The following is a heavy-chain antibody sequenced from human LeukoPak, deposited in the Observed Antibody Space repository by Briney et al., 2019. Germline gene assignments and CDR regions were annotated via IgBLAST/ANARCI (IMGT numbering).Heavy chain of an antibody. CDR2: LSGGGVNT. D-gene: IGHD3-22*01. V-gene: IGHV3-23*01. CDR1: GFTFNSYA. J-gene: IGHJ5*02. Sequence: GGSLRLSCAASGFTFNSYAMTWVRQAPAKGLAWVSALSGGGVNTYYADSVKGRFTISRDNSKNMLYLQMNSLRAEDTAVYYCAKTLGYSGYFSPWGQGTLVTVSS. CDR3: AKTLGYSGYFSP.